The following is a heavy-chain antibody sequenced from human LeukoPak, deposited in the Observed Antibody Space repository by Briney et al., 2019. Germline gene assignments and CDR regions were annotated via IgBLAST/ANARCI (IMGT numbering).Heavy chain of an antibody. J-gene: IGHJ4*02. CDR3: GRLRDFVY. D-gene: IGHD2-15*01. V-gene: IGHV1-2*06. CDR1: GYTFTGYY. CDR2: INPNSGGT. Sequence: ASVKLSCKASGYTFTGYYMHWVRQAPGHGLEWRGRINPNSGGTNYAQKYQGRVTMTRDTSISTANMELSRLRSDETAVYYCGRLRDFVYWGQRTIVAVSS.